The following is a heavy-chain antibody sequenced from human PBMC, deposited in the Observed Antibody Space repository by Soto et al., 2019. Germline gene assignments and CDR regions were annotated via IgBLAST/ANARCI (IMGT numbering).Heavy chain of an antibody. D-gene: IGHD3-22*01. J-gene: IGHJ6*02. V-gene: IGHV4-34*01. CDR2: INHSGST. CDR3: AIDGYDSRNSDYYGTDA. Sequence: PSETLSLTCAVYGGSFSGYYWSWIRQPPGKGLEWIGEINHSGSTNYNPSLKSRVTISVDTSKNQFSLKLSSVTAAATAVYYCAIDGYDSRNSDYYGTDAWGQGTTVTVS. CDR1: GGSFSGYY.